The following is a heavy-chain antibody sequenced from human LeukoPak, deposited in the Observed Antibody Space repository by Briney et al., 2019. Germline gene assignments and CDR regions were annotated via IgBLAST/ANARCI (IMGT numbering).Heavy chain of an antibody. D-gene: IGHD2-15*01. CDR3: ARDKRRNIVVVVAATVPDY. V-gene: IGHV1/OR15-1*04. CDR2: INPNSGGT. J-gene: IGHJ4*02. Sequence: ASVKVSCKASGYIFTDYYMHWVRQAPGQELGWMGRINPNSGGTNYAQKFQGRVTMTRDTSTSTVYMELSSLRSEDTAVYYCARDKRRNIVVVVAATVPDYWGQGTLVTVSS. CDR1: GYIFTDYY.